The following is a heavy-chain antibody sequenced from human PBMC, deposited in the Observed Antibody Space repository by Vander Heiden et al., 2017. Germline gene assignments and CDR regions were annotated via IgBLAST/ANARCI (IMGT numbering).Heavy chain of an antibody. D-gene: IGHD6-19*01. CDR2: LSASGIST. Sequence: EVQLLESGGGLVQPGESLRLSCAGSGFTFSSYGMTWVRQAPGKGLEWVSGLSASGISTYYADSVKGRFTISRDNSKNTVYVQMNSLRADDTAVYYCAKGEYSSGWGPFDYWGQGTLVTVSS. CDR1: GFTFSSYG. V-gene: IGHV3-23*01. J-gene: IGHJ4*02. CDR3: AKGEYSSGWGPFDY.